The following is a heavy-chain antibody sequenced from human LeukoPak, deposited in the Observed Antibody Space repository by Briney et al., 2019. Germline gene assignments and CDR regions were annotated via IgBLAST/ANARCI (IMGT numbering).Heavy chain of an antibody. CDR2: INQDGSEK. CDR1: GFTFTSHW. Sequence: GGSLRLSCAASGFTFTSHWMTWVRQALGKGLEWVANINQDGSEKYYVDSVKGRFTISRDNAKSSLYLQMNSLRAEDTAVYYCARARYCSSTSCFDDYWGQGSLVTVSS. D-gene: IGHD2-2*01. J-gene: IGHJ4*02. V-gene: IGHV3-7*04. CDR3: ARARYCSSTSCFDDY.